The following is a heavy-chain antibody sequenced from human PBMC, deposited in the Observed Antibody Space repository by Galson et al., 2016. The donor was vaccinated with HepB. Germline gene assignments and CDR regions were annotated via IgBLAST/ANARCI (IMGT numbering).Heavy chain of an antibody. Sequence: SLRLSCAASGFAFSNYGVHWVRQAPGKGLEWVATIWCDGSKTYYGDSVKGRFTISRDNPKNMLYLQMNSLRADDTAVYYCAREEGTDYYDTNGYFRLDFWGQGTLVTVSS. V-gene: IGHV3-33*01. CDR2: IWCDGSKT. CDR3: AREEGTDYYDTNGYFRLDF. CDR1: GFAFSNYG. J-gene: IGHJ4*02. D-gene: IGHD3-22*01.